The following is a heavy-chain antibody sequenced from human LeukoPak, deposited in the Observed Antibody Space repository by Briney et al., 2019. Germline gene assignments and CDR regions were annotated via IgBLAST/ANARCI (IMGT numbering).Heavy chain of an antibody. CDR1: GGSISSGGYY. V-gene: IGHV4-31*03. CDR2: IYYSGST. D-gene: IGHD5-12*01. CDR3: ARVSRYSGYETFGY. J-gene: IGHJ4*02. Sequence: SETLSLTCTVSGGSISSGGYYWSWIRQHPGKGLEWIGYIYYSGSTYYDPSLKSRVTISGDTSKNQFPLKLSSVTAADTAVYYGARVSRYSGYETFGYWGQGTLVTVSS.